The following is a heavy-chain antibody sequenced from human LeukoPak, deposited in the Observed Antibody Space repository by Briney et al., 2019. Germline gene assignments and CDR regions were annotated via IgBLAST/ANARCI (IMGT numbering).Heavy chain of an antibody. D-gene: IGHD5-24*01. Sequence: SETLSLTCSVSGGPIRSYYWSWLRQPPGKGLEWIGYIYYSGSTNYNPSLKSRVTISVDTSKNQFSLKLSSVTAADTAVYYCARESGDGYNYDYWGQGTLVTVSS. CDR3: ARESGDGYNYDY. V-gene: IGHV4-59*01. CDR2: IYYSGST. J-gene: IGHJ4*02. CDR1: GGPIRSYY.